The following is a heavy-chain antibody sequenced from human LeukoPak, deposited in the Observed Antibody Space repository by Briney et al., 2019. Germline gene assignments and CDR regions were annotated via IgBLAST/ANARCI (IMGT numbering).Heavy chain of an antibody. CDR2: IRSDGINK. V-gene: IGHV3-30*02. Sequence: PGGSLRLSCAASGFTFNTYAMHWIRQAPGRGLEWVAFIRSDGINKNYADSVKGRFTISRDNSKNTLYLQMNSLRVEDTGVYYCATLSLNWNYNHYFDFWGQGTLVTISS. CDR3: ATLSLNWNYNHYFDF. CDR1: GFTFNTYA. J-gene: IGHJ4*02. D-gene: IGHD1-7*01.